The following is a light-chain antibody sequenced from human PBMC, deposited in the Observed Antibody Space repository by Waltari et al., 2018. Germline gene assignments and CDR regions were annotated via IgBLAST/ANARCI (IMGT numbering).Light chain of an antibody. Sequence: DIQMTQSPSPLSASVGDRVTITRQASQDIRNFLNWYQQKPGKAPQLLIYEASSLETGVPSRFSGSGSGTDFTFTINSLQPEDIATYYCQQYDHFPPYTFGQGTKLEIK. CDR1: QDIRNF. CDR3: QQYDHFPPYT. V-gene: IGKV1-33*01. J-gene: IGKJ2*01. CDR2: EAS.